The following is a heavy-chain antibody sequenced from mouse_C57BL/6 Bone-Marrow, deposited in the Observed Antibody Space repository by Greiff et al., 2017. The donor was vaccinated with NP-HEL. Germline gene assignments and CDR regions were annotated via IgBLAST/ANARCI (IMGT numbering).Heavy chain of an antibody. V-gene: IGHV14-1*01. CDR1: GFNFKDYY. CDR3: TTVYDYDFYYAMDY. D-gene: IGHD2-4*01. CDR2: IDPEDGDT. J-gene: IGHJ4*01. Sequence: EVQLQQSGAELVRPGASVKLSCTASGFNFKDYYMHWVKQRPEQGLEWIGRIDPEDGDTEYAPKFQGKATMTAETSSNTAYLQLSSLTSEDTAVYYCTTVYDYDFYYAMDYWGQGTSVTVSS.